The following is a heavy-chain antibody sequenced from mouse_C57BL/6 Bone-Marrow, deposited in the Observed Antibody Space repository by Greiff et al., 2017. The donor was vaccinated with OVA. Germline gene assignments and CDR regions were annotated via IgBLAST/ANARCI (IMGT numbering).Heavy chain of an antibody. V-gene: IGHV14-2*01. CDR2: IDPDDGET. Sequence: VQLQQSGAELVKPGASVKLSCTASGFSINDYYMHWVKQRTEQGLEWIGRIDPDDGETKYAQKFQGKATITADTSSNTAYLQLSSLTSEDSAVYYCACDYGNCSNYFDYWGQGTTVTVSS. CDR1: GFSINDYY. D-gene: IGHD2-1*01. CDR3: ACDYGNCSNYFDY. J-gene: IGHJ2*01.